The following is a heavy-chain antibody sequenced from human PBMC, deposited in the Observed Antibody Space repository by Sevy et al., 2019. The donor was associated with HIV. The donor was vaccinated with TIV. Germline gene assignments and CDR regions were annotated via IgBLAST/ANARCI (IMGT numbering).Heavy chain of an antibody. V-gene: IGHV3-30*18. CDR1: GFTFSSYG. J-gene: IGHJ6*02. D-gene: IGHD5-18*01. CDR3: AKTLHTAMLWADPKYYYYYGMDV. CDR2: ISYDGSHK. Sequence: GGSLRLSCAASGFTFSSYGMHWVRQAPDKGLEWVALISYDGSHKYYADSVKGRFTISRDNPKNTLYLQMSSLGAEDTAVYYCAKTLHTAMLWADPKYYYYYGMDVWGQGTTVTVSS.